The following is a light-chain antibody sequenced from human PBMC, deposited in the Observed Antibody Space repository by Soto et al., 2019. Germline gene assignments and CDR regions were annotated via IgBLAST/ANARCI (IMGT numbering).Light chain of an antibody. J-gene: IGKJ4*01. CDR1: QSVTYN. Sequence: TQPTPTPSVPPREVATPPSRASQSVTYNLAWYQQKPGQANRLLMYGVSTRATGIPARFSGSGSATEFTLTISSLQSEEFALYYCQQYSQWPLTFGRGTKVDIK. CDR3: QQYSQWPLT. V-gene: IGKV3-15*01. CDR2: GVS.